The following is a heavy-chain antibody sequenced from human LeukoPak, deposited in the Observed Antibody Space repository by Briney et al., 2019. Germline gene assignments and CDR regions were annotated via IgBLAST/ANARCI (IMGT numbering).Heavy chain of an antibody. J-gene: IGHJ4*02. CDR2: INIDGSDT. Sequence: GGSLRLSCAASGFTSGFTSSSYWMHWVRQAPGKGLLWVSRINIDGSDTSYADSVKGRFTISRDNAKNALYLQMNSLRAEDTAVYYCARGLYGDYGFDYWGQGTLVTVSS. D-gene: IGHD4-17*01. V-gene: IGHV3-74*01. CDR1: GFTSSSYW. CDR3: ARGLYGDYGFDY.